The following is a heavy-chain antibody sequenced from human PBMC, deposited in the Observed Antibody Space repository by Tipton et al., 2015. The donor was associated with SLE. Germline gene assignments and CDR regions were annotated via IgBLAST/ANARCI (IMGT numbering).Heavy chain of an antibody. Sequence: TLSLTCTVSGGSISSYYWSWIRQPPGKGLEWIGYIYTSGSTNYNPSLKSRVTISVDTSKNQFSLKLSSVTAADTAVYYCARDSSGPYYYYYMDVWGKGTTVTVSS. CDR3: ARDSSGPYYYYYMDV. CDR1: GGSISSYY. V-gene: IGHV4-4*08. J-gene: IGHJ6*03. D-gene: IGHD3-10*01. CDR2: IYTSGST.